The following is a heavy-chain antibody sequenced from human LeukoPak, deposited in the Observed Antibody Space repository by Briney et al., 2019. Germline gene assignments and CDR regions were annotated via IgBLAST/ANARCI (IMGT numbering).Heavy chain of an antibody. CDR1: GFTFSDYH. CDR3: ARMYFYYDNSDYFPGDPIFAY. CDR2: ISFSSCHT. J-gene: IGHJ4*02. Sequence: GGSLGLFCADSGFTFSDYHMTWIRQAPGKGLEWLSYISFSSCHTNYADTVKGRFTISRDSAKNSLYLQMNSLRIEDTAVYYCARMYFYYDNSDYFPGDPIFAYCGQGMLVTVSS. V-gene: IGHV3-11*06. D-gene: IGHD3-22*01.